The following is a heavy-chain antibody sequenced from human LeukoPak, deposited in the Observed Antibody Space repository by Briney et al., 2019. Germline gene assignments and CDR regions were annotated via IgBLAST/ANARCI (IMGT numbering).Heavy chain of an antibody. V-gene: IGHV4-59*01. Sequence: SETLSLTRTVSGGSISSYYWSWIRQPPGKGLEWIGYIYYSGSTNYNPSLKSRVTISVDTSKNQFSLKLSSVTAADTAVYYCARDQILRYYGMDVWGQGTTVTVSS. J-gene: IGHJ6*02. CDR1: GGSISSYY. D-gene: IGHD2-15*01. CDR3: ARDQILRYYGMDV. CDR2: IYYSGST.